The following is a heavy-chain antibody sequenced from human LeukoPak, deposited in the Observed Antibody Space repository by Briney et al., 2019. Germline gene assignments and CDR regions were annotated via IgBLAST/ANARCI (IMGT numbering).Heavy chain of an antibody. CDR3: ARGSLAITMVRGVIITLRSYYGMDV. Sequence: SGTLSLTCAVSGGSISSSNWWSWVRQPPGKGLEWIGEINHSGSTNYNPSLKSRVTISVDTSKNQFSLKLSSVTAADTAVYYCARGSLAITMVRGVIITLRSYYGMDVWGQGTTVTVSS. CDR1: GGSISSSNW. V-gene: IGHV4-4*02. D-gene: IGHD3-10*01. J-gene: IGHJ6*02. CDR2: INHSGST.